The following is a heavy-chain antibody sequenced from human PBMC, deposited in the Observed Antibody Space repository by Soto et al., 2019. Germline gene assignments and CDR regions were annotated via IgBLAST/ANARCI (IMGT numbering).Heavy chain of an antibody. D-gene: IGHD3-22*01. CDR2: IIPIFGTA. CDR3: ARGDYDSSGYYYFEGYFDY. V-gene: IGHV1-69*13. J-gene: IGHJ4*02. CDR1: GGTFSSYA. Sequence: ASVKVSCKASGGTFSSYAISWVRQAPGQGLEWMGGIIPIFGTANYAQKFQGRVAITADESTSTAYMELSSLRSEDTAVYYCARGDYDSSGYYYFEGYFDYWGQGALVTVSS.